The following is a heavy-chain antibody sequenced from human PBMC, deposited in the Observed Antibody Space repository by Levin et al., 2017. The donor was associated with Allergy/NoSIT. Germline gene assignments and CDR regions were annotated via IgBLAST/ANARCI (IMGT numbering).Heavy chain of an antibody. V-gene: IGHV3-30*03. CDR2: ISYDGSNK. Sequence: GGSLRLSCAASGFTFSSYGMHWVRQAPGKGLEWVAVISYDGSNKYYADSVKGRFTISRDNSKNTLYLQMNSLRAEDTAVYYCMVRGVIITRDFDYWGQGTLVTVSS. CDR3: MVRGVIITRDFDY. J-gene: IGHJ4*02. CDR1: GFTFSSYG. D-gene: IGHD3-10*01.